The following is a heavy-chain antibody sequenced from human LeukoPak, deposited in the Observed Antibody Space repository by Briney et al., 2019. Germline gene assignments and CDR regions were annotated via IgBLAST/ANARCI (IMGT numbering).Heavy chain of an antibody. CDR2: ISGSGGST. J-gene: IGHJ4*03. Sequence: GGSLRLSCAASGFTFSSYAMSWVRQAPGKGLEWVSAISGSGGSTYYADSVKGRFTISRDNSKNTLYLQMNSLRAEDTAVYYCAKDLFQSSIAARCFDYWGQGTTVTVSS. V-gene: IGHV3-23*01. CDR1: GFTFSSYA. D-gene: IGHD6-6*01. CDR3: AKDLFQSSIAARCFDY.